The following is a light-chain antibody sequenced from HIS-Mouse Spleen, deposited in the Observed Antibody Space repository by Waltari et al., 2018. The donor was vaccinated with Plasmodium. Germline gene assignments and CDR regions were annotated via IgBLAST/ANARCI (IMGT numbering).Light chain of an antibody. V-gene: IGLV3-10*01. CDR3: YSTDSSGNHRV. Sequence: SYELTQPPSVSVSPGQTARITCSGDALPKKYAYWYQQQSGQAPVLVIYEDSKRTSGIPERFAGSSSGTMATWTISGAQVEDEADYYCYSTDSSGNHRVFGGGTKLTVL. CDR2: EDS. J-gene: IGLJ3*02. CDR1: ALPKKY.